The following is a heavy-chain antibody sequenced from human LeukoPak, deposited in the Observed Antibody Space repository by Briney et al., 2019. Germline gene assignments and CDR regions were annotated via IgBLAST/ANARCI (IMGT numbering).Heavy chain of an antibody. CDR1: GGSFSGYY. V-gene: IGHV4-34*01. CDR3: ARAFRGIDY. Sequence: PETLSLTCAVYGGSFSGYYWSWIRQPPGKGLEWIGEINHSGSTNYNPSLKSRVTISVDTSKNQFSLKLNSVTAADTAVYFCARAFRGIDYWGQGTLVTVSS. D-gene: IGHD3-16*01. CDR2: INHSGST. J-gene: IGHJ4*02.